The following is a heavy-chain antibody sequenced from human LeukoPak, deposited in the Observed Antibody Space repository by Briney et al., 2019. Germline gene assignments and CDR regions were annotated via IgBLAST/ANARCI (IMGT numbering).Heavy chain of an antibody. V-gene: IGHV1-2*02. CDR1: GYTFSGFY. D-gene: IGHD6-13*01. Sequence: ASVKVSCKASGYTFSGFYMHWVRQAPGQGLEWMGWINPNSGATNYAQQFQGRVTMTGDPSINTVYVESSRLRSDDTAVYYCARPQVWYGVKGGMDVWGQGTTVTVSS. J-gene: IGHJ6*02. CDR3: ARPQVWYGVKGGMDV. CDR2: INPNSGAT.